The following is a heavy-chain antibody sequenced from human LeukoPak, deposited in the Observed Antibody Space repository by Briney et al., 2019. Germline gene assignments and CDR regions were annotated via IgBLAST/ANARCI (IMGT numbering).Heavy chain of an antibody. CDR3: ARSMIVVVITSWFDP. CDR2: INPSGGST. D-gene: IGHD3-22*01. J-gene: IGHJ5*02. CDR1: GYTFTSYY. Sequence: ASVKVSCKASGYTFTSYYMHWVRQAPGQGLEWMGIINPSGGSTSYAQKFQGRVTITADESTSTAYMELSSLRSEDTAVYYCARSMIVVVITSWFDPWGQGTLVTVSS. V-gene: IGHV1-46*01.